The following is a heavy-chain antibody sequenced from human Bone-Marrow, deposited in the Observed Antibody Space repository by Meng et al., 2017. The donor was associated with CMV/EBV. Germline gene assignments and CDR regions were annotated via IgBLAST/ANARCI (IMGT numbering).Heavy chain of an antibody. CDR2: IIPILGLS. CDR3: VTYQYDSGWTEDS. D-gene: IGHD3-16*01. CDR1: GYTFTGYY. V-gene: IGHV1-69*10. Sequence: SVKVSCKASGYTFTGYYMHWVRQAPGQGLEWMGGIIPILGLSTYAQRFQGRVTITADKSTGTGYMEVPSLRFDDTAVYYCVTYQYDSGWTEDSWGQGTLVTVSS. J-gene: IGHJ1*01.